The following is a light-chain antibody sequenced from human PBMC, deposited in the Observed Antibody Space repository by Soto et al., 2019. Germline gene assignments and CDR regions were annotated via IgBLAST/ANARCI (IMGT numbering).Light chain of an antibody. Sequence: EIVMTQSPATLSLSPGERAALSCRGSQGISSELAWYQQKPGQPPRLLIYGASTRATGVPARFTGSGSGSDFTLTISGLQSEDFAVYYCQQGHNWPLTFGQGTRLEI. CDR3: QQGHNWPLT. J-gene: IGKJ2*01. CDR1: QGISSE. CDR2: GAS. V-gene: IGKV3-15*01.